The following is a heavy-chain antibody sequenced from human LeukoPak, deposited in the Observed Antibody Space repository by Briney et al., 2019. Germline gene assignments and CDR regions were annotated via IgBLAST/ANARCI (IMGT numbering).Heavy chain of an antibody. CDR2: INSDGSST. V-gene: IGHV3-74*01. D-gene: IGHD4-23*01. CDR3: ARDRAPYYGGNSGGFDY. CDR1: GFTFSSYW. J-gene: IGHJ4*02. Sequence: GGSLRLSCAASGFTFSSYWMHWVRQAPGKGLVWVSRINSDGSSTSYADSVKGRLTISRDNAKNTLYLQMNSLRAEDTAVYYCARDRAPYYGGNSGGFDYWGQGTLVTVSS.